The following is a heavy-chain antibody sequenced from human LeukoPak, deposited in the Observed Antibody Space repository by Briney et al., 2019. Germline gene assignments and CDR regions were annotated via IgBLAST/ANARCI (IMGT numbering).Heavy chain of an antibody. CDR2: ISSSSSYT. Sequence: GGSLRLSCGASGFTFSEYYMREIRQAPGKGLEWVSYISSSSSYTNYADSVKGRFTISRDNAKNSLYLQMNSLRAEDTAVYYCARDCDISGSYVGKQSLDYWGQGTLVAVSS. J-gene: IGHJ4*02. V-gene: IGHV3-11*05. D-gene: IGHD4-23*01. CDR3: ARDCDISGSYVGKQSLDY. CDR1: GFTFSEYY.